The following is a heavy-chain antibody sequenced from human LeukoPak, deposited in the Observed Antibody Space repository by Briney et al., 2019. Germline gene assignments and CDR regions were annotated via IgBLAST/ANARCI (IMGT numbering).Heavy chain of an antibody. V-gene: IGHV5-51*01. Sequence: GESLKISCRGSGYSFTSYWIGWVRQMPGESLEWMGIIDPGDSDIRYSPSFQGQVTISADKSISTAYLQWSSLKASDTAIYYCARQESVAPRGSFGFWGQGTLVTVSS. CDR1: GYSFTSYW. CDR3: ARQESVAPRGSFGF. J-gene: IGHJ4*02. CDR2: IDPGDSDI. D-gene: IGHD6-6*01.